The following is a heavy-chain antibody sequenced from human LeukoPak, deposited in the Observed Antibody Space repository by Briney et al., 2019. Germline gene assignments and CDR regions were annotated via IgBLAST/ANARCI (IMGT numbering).Heavy chain of an antibody. V-gene: IGHV1-18*01. CDR1: GYTFTSYG. Sequence: ASVKVSCKASGYTFTSYGISWVRQAPGQGLEWMGWISAYNGNTNYAQKLQGRVTMTTDTSTSTAYMELRSLRSDDTAVYYCAGDLVPAAMYYFDYWGQGTLVTVSS. CDR2: ISAYNGNT. CDR3: AGDLVPAAMYYFDY. D-gene: IGHD2-2*01. J-gene: IGHJ4*02.